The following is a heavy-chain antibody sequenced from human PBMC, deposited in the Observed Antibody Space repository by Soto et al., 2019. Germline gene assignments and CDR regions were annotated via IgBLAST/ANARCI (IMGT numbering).Heavy chain of an antibody. J-gene: IGHJ6*02. V-gene: IGHV1-69*13. CDR2: ILPVSGTT. Sequence: SVKVSCKASGGTFSSYAISWVRQAPGQGLEWMGGILPVSGTTKYAQTFQGRVTITADESTSTAYMDLSSLRSDDTAVYYCARADSFRISCPDSCYYDVDAWRQGSTVTVAS. CDR1: GGTFSSYA. D-gene: IGHD2-2*01. CDR3: ARADSFRISCPDSCYYDVDA.